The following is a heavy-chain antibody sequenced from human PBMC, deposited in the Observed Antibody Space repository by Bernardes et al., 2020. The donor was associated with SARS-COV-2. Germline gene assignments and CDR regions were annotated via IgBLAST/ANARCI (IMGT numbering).Heavy chain of an antibody. J-gene: IGHJ4*02. Sequence: GGSLRLSCAASGFTLSDYYMSWIRQAPGKGLEWVSYISSSGSTTYYADSVKGRFTISRDTAKKSLYLQMNSLRAEDTAVYYCARDGYSSSWLHYFDYWGQGTLVTGSS. CDR1: GFTLSDYY. CDR2: ISSSGSTT. D-gene: IGHD6-13*01. CDR3: ARDGYSSSWLHYFDY. V-gene: IGHV3-11*01.